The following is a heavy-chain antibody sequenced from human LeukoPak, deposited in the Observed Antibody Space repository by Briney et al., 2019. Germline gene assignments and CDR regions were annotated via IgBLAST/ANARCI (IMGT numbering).Heavy chain of an antibody. V-gene: IGHV4-59*01. D-gene: IGHD4-17*01. CDR2: IHYSGST. CDR1: GGSISSYY. CDR3: ARAGLGYGDYAAPFDP. J-gene: IGHJ5*02. Sequence: PSEALSLTCTVSGGSISSYYWSWIRQPPGKGLEWIGYIHYSGSTNYNPSLKSRVTISVDTSKNQFSLKLSSVTAADTAVYYCARAGLGYGDYAAPFDPWGQGTLVTVSS.